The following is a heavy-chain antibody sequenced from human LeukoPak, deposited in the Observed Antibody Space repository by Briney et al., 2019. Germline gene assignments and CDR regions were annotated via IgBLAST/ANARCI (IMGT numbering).Heavy chain of an antibody. Sequence: VSVKVSCKASGYTFTGYYMHWVRQAPGQGLEWMGWINPNSGGTNYAQKFQGRVTMTRDTSISTAYMELSRLRSDDTAVYYCARVLVPAATAYYYYYMDVWGKGTTVTVSS. J-gene: IGHJ6*03. CDR1: GYTFTGYY. CDR2: INPNSGGT. D-gene: IGHD2-2*01. CDR3: ARVLVPAATAYYYYYMDV. V-gene: IGHV1-2*02.